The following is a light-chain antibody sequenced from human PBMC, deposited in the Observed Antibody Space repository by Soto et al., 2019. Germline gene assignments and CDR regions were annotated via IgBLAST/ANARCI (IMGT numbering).Light chain of an antibody. V-gene: IGLV2-11*01. J-gene: IGLJ2*01. CDR3: CSYAGSYTVV. CDR2: DVN. Sequence: QSALTQPRSVSGSPGQSVTISCTGTSSDVGGYNYVSWYQQHPGKAPKLMIYDVNKRPSGVPDRFSGSKSGNTASLTSSGLQAEDEADYYCCSYAGSYTVVFGGGTKVTVL. CDR1: SSDVGGYNY.